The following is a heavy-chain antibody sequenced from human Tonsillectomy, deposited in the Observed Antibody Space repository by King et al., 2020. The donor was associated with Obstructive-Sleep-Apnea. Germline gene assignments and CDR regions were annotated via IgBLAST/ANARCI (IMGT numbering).Heavy chain of an antibody. CDR2: IRHISGTI. CDR1: GFTFSLYN. Sequence: VQLVESGGGLVQPGGSLRLSCAASGFTFSLYNMNWVLQAPGKGLEWVSHIRHISGTIYYADSVKGRFTISRDNANNSLDLQMNSLRADDTAVYFCALAGWDVWGQGTTVTVSS. CDR3: ALAGWDV. J-gene: IGHJ6*02. V-gene: IGHV3-48*04.